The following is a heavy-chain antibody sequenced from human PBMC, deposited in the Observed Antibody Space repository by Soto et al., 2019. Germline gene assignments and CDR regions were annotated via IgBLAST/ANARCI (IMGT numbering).Heavy chain of an antibody. D-gene: IGHD3-10*01. Sequence: SLRLSCAASGFTFSSYSMNWVRQAPGKGLEWVSYISSSSSTIYYADSVKGRFTISRDNAKTSLYLQMNSLRTEDTALYYCAKDRGSGSYAANYYYYGMDVWGQGTTVTVSS. CDR1: GFTFSSYS. CDR2: ISSSSSTI. J-gene: IGHJ6*02. CDR3: AKDRGSGSYAANYYYYGMDV. V-gene: IGHV3-48*04.